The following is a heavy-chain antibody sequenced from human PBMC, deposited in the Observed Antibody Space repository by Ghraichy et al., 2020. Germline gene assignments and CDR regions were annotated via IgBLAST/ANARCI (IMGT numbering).Heavy chain of an antibody. CDR2: IWYDGSNR. Sequence: GGSLRLSCAASGFTFRSYGMHWVRQAPGKGLEWVAVIWYDGSNRYYADSVKGRFTISRDNSKNTLYLQMNSLRAEDTAVYHCAREQGATDFNYGMDVWGQGTTVTVSS. D-gene: IGHD1-26*01. CDR3: AREQGATDFNYGMDV. J-gene: IGHJ6*02. CDR1: GFTFRSYG. V-gene: IGHV3-33*01.